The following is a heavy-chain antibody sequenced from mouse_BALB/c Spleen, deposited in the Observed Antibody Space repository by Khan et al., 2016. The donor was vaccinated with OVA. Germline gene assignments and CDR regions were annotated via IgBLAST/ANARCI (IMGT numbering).Heavy chain of an antibody. CDR3: ARRDYCGYTFAY. J-gene: IGHJ3*01. CDR1: GYTFTDYY. V-gene: IGHV1-77*01. CDR2: ISPGSGDT. Sequence: QVQLKESGAELARPGASVKLSCKASGYTFTDYYINWVKQRTGQGLEWIGEISPGSGDTYYNERFKGKATLTADKSSSTAYMQLSSRTSEASAVYFCARRDYCGYTFAYGGQGTLVTVSA. D-gene: IGHD1-2*01.